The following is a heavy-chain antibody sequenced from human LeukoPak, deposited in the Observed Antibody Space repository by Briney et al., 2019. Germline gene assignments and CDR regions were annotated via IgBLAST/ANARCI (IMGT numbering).Heavy chain of an antibody. J-gene: IGHJ4*02. CDR2: IYYSGST. CDR3: ARLRRGTDTRTFDY. V-gene: IGHV4-39*01. Sequence: SETLSLTCTVSGGSISSSSYYWGWIRQPPGKGLEWIGSIYYSGSTYYNPSLKSRVTISVDTSKNQFSLKLSSVTAAVTAVYYCARLRRGTDTRTFDYWGQGTLVTVSS. D-gene: IGHD3-16*01. CDR1: GGSISSSSYY.